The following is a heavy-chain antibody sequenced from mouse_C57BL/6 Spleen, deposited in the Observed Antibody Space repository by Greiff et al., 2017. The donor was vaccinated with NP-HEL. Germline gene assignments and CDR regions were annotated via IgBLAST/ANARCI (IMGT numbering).Heavy chain of an antibody. V-gene: IGHV1-47*01. CDR2: FHPYNDDT. D-gene: IGHD1-1*01. J-gene: IGHJ4*01. Sequence: QVQLQQSGAELVKPGASVKMSCKASGYTFTTYPIEWMKQNHGKSLEWIGNFHPYNDDTKYNEKFKGKATLTVEKSSSTVYLELSRVTSDDSAVYYSAMRGYGSSYYAMDYWGQGTSVTVSS. CDR1: GYTFTTYP. CDR3: AMRGYGSSYYAMDY.